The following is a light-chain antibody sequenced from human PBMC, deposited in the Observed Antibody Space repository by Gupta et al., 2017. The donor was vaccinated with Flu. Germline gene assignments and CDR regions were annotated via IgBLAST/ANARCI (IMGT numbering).Light chain of an antibody. CDR1: SDVGTNGY. J-gene: IGLJ3*02. V-gene: IGLV2-11*01. Sequence: SDVGTNGYVSWPGQRPRKAPKVIICDVNNRPTGVPDRFSASRSGNTASLTISGLQPEDEADYFCGTCAVTYWVFGGGTKVTVL. CDR2: DVN. CDR3: GTCAVTYWV.